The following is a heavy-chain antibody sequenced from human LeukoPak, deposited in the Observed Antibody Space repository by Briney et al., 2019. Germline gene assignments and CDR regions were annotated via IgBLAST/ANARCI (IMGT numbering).Heavy chain of an antibody. D-gene: IGHD3-3*01. V-gene: IGHV3-21*01. J-gene: IGHJ6*03. Sequence: GGSLRLSCATSGFLLNTYTMNWVRQAPGRGLEWVSSISGSSNYIYYADSVKGRFTISRDNSQNTVSLQVNNLRTEDTALYYCAKTSLSDASGHYYYMDVWGKGTTVTVSS. CDR3: AKTSLSDASGHYYYMDV. CDR2: ISGSSNYI. CDR1: GFLLNTYT.